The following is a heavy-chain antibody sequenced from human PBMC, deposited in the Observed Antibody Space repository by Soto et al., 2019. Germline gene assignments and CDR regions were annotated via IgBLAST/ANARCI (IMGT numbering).Heavy chain of an antibody. V-gene: IGHV4-39*01. D-gene: IGHD3-3*01. J-gene: IGHJ4*02. CDR3: ACSIWSGVDY. Sequence: QLQLQESGPGLVKPSETLSLTCTVSGGSISSSSYYWGWIRQPPGKGLEWIGSIYYSGSTYYNPSLKSRVTISVDTSKNQFPLKLSSVTAADTAVDYCACSIWSGVDYWGQGTLVTVSS. CDR2: IYYSGST. CDR1: GGSISSSSYY.